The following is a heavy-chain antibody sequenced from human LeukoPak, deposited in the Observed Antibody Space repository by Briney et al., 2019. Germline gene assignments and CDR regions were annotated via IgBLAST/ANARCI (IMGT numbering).Heavy chain of an antibody. CDR1: GFSFSSYW. CDR2: IKQDGSEK. J-gene: IGHJ4*02. V-gene: IGHV3-7*03. D-gene: IGHD3-22*01. CDR3: ARMYRYYDSSGYYHSGFDY. Sequence: GGSLRLSCAASGFSFSSYWMSWVRQAPGKGLEWVANIKQDGSEKYHVDSVKGRFTISRDNAKNSLYLQMNSLRAEDTAVYYCARMYRYYDSSGYYHSGFDYWGQGTLVTVSS.